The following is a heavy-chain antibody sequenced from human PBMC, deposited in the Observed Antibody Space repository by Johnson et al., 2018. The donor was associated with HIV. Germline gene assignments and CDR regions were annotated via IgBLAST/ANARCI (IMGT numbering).Heavy chain of an antibody. Sequence: VQLVESGGGLVKPGGSLRLSCAASGFTFSDYYMSWIRQAPGKGLEWVALISYDGSNKYYADSVKGRFTISRDNSKNTLYLQVSSLRAEDTAVYYCARGSPYYNFWSGYVDAFDIWGQGTMVTVSS. J-gene: IGHJ3*02. CDR3: ARGSPYYNFWSGYVDAFDI. D-gene: IGHD3-3*01. CDR1: GFTFSDYY. CDR2: ISYDGSNK. V-gene: IGHV3-30*03.